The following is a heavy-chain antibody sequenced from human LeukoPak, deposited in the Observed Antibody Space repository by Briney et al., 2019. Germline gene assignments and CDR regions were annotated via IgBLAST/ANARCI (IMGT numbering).Heavy chain of an antibody. V-gene: IGHV3-64*02. CDR1: GFTFSSYS. CDR2: IRGGGVTT. CDR3: ARGGGGSGLWYYDL. J-gene: IGHJ2*01. D-gene: IGHD1-26*01. Sequence: PGGSLRLSCAASGFTFSSYSMHWVRQAPGKGPEFVSFIRGGGVTTFYADSVKDRFTISRDNSKNTLYLEMGSLRAEDMAVYYCARGGGGSGLWYYDLWGRGTLVTVSS.